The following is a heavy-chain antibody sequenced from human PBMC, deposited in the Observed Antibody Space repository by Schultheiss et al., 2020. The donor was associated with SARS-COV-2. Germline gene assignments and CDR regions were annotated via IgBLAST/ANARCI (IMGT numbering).Heavy chain of an antibody. Sequence: GGSLRLSCAASGFTFSNYAMSWVRQAPGKGLEWVAVIWYDGSNRYYADFVKGRFTISRDNSKNTLYLQMNSLRAEDTAVYYCARDGAGFGLDVWGQGTTVTVSS. D-gene: IGHD3-10*01. CDR2: IWYDGSNR. CDR3: ARDGAGFGLDV. CDR1: GFTFSNYA. V-gene: IGHV3-33*08. J-gene: IGHJ6*02.